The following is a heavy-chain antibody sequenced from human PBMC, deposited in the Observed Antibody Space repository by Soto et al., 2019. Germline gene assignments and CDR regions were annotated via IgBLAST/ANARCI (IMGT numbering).Heavy chain of an antibody. CDR1: GFTFSNAW. CDR3: TTEDLHYLYYYYGMDV. CDR2: IKSKTDGGTT. J-gene: IGHJ6*02. V-gene: IGHV3-15*01. D-gene: IGHD1-26*01. Sequence: GGSLRLSCAASGFTFSNAWMSWVRQSPGKGLEWVGRIKSKTDGGTTDYAAPVKGRFTISRDDSKNTLYLQMNSLKTEDTAVYYCTTEDLHYLYYYYGMDVWGQGTTVTVSS.